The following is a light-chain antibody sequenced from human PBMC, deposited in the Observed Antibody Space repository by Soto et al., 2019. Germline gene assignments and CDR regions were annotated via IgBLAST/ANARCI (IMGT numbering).Light chain of an antibody. Sequence: EIVLTQSPGTLPLSLGERATLSCRASQSVSSSYLAWYQQKPGQAPRLLIYGASGRATGIPDRFSGSGSGTDFTLTISRLEPEDLAVYYCQEYGDSLMYTFGQGTKVEIK. CDR2: GAS. J-gene: IGKJ2*01. V-gene: IGKV3-20*01. CDR1: QSVSSSY. CDR3: QEYGDSLMYT.